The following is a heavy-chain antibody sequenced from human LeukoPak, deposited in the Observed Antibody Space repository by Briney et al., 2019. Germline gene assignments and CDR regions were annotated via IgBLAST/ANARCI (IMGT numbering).Heavy chain of an antibody. J-gene: IGHJ4*02. V-gene: IGHV1-46*01. CDR3: ARQYCGGDCYRNPYFDY. Sequence: ASVKVSCKASGYTFTSYYMHLVRQAPGQGLEWMGIINPSGGSTSYAQKFQGRVTMTRDTSTSTVYMELSSLRSEDTAVYYCARQYCGGDCYRNPYFDYWGQGTLVTVSS. CDR1: GYTFTSYY. CDR2: INPSGGST. D-gene: IGHD2-21*02.